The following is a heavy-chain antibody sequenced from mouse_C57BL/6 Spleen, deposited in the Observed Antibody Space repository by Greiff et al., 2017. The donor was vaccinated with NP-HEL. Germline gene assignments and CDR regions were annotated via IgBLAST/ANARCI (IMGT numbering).Heavy chain of an antibody. D-gene: IGHD1-1*01. Sequence: QVQLQQPGAELVKPGASVKLSCKASGYTFTSYWMHWVKQRPGQGLEWIGMIHPNSGSTNYNEKFKSKATLTVDKSSSTAYMQLSSLTSEDSAVYYCARIVYYYGSTYLDYWGQGTTLTVSS. CDR1: GYTFTSYW. CDR2: IHPNSGST. V-gene: IGHV1-64*01. J-gene: IGHJ2*01. CDR3: ARIVYYYGSTYLDY.